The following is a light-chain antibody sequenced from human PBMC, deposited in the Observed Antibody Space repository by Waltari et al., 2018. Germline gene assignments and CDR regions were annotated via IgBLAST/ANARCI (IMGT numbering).Light chain of an antibody. CDR3: QQHGTLPAT. CDR1: QSVGSSS. Sequence: ELVLTQSPGTASLSPGERVTLSCMASQSVGSSSLAWYQQKPGQAPRLVIYRASRRATGIPDRFSGSGSGTDFSLTISRLEPEDFAVYYCQQHGTLPATFGQGTKVEIK. CDR2: RAS. V-gene: IGKV3-20*01. J-gene: IGKJ1*01.